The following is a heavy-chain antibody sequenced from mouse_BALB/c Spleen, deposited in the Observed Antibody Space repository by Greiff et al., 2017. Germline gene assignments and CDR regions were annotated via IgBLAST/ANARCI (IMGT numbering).Heavy chain of an antibody. CDR3: ARFPYGYEAMDY. D-gene: IGHD1-1*02. CDR1: GYTFTNYW. V-gene: IGHV1-63*02. J-gene: IGHJ4*01. CDR2: IYPGGGYT. Sequence: QVQLKQSGAELVRPGTSVKISCKASGYTFTNYWLGWVKQRPGHGLEWIGDIYPGGGYTNYNEKFTGKATLTADTSSSTAYMQLSSLTSEDSAVYFCARFPYGYEAMDYWGQGTSVTVSS.